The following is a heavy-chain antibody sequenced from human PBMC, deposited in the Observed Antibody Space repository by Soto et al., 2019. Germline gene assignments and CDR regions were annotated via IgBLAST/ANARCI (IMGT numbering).Heavy chain of an antibody. D-gene: IGHD2-2*02. V-gene: IGHV1-69*13. CDR2: IIPIFGTA. CDR3: ARVKGAYLGSCSSTSCYTRFDP. CDR1: GGTFSSYA. J-gene: IGHJ5*02. Sequence: ASVKVSCKASGGTFSSYAISWVRQAPGQGLEWMGGIIPIFGTANYAQKFQGRVTITADESTSTAYMERSSLRSEDTAVYYCARVKGAYLGSCSSTSCYTRFDPWGQGTLVTVSS.